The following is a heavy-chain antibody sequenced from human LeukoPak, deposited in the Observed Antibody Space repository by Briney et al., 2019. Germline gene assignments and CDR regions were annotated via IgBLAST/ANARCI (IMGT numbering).Heavy chain of an antibody. J-gene: IGHJ4*02. CDR1: GFNVSNNY. D-gene: IGHD6-19*01. V-gene: IGHV3-66*01. CDR2: IYIGGST. Sequence: GGSLRLSCAASGFNVSNNYMSWVRQAPGKGPEWVSVIYIGGSTYYADSVKGRFTISRDNSKNTLYLQMNSLRGEDTAVYYCARGLAGEDWGQGTLVTVSS. CDR3: ARGLAGED.